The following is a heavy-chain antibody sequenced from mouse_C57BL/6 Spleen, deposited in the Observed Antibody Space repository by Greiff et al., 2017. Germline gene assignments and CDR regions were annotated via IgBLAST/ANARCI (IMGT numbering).Heavy chain of an antibody. CDR2: IDPEDGDT. CDR3: AFTAVVEADGMDY. D-gene: IGHD1-1*01. CDR1: GFNIKDYY. V-gene: IGHV14-1*01. Sequence: VQLQQSGAELVRPGASVKLSCTASGFNIKDYYMHWVKQRPEQGLEWIGRIDPEDGDTEYAPKFQGKATMTADTSSNTAYLQLSSLTSEDTAVYYCAFTAVVEADGMDYWGQGTSVTVSS. J-gene: IGHJ4*01.